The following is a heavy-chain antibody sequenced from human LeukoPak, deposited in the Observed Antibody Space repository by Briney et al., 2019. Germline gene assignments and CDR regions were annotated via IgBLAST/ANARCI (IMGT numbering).Heavy chain of an antibody. CDR2: IYYSGST. D-gene: IGHD1-7*01. V-gene: IGHV4-59*01. CDR1: GGSISRYY. CDR3: ARGPVGGTTYNDGDAFDI. Sequence: SETLSLTCTVSGGSISRYYWSWLRQPPGKGLEWIGYIYYSGSTNYNPSLKSRVTISVDTSKNQFSLKLSSVTAADTAVYYCARGPVGGTTYNDGDAFDIWGQGTMVTVSS. J-gene: IGHJ3*02.